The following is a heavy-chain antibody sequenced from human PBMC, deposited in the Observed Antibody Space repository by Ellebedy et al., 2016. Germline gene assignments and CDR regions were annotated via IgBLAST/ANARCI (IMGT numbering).Heavy chain of an antibody. J-gene: IGHJ3*01. V-gene: IGHV4-59*02. D-gene: IGHD6-19*01. CDR3: AKWNGGWYAFEV. Sequence: SETLSLTCNVSGGSVSSDYWNWIRRPPGKGLERIGYVFHTGTTNYNPSLKSRVTMSVDTSKSQFSLRLTSVTAADTAVYCCAKWNGGWYAFEVWGQGTMVTVSS. CDR1: GGSVSSDY. CDR2: VFHTGTT.